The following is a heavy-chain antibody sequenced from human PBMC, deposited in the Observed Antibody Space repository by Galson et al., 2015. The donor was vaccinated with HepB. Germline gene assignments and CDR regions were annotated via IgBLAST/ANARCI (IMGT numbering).Heavy chain of an antibody. CDR1: GFTFSSYS. CDR2: IKQDGSEK. Sequence: SLRLSCAASGFTFSSYSMNWVRQAPGKGLEWVANIKQDGSEKYYVDSVKGRFTISRDNAKNSLYLQMNSLRAEDTAVYYCARDPKLGIGFLYYYGMDVWGQGTTVTVSS. V-gene: IGHV3-7*03. CDR3: ARDPKLGIGFLYYYGMDV. J-gene: IGHJ6*02. D-gene: IGHD7-27*01.